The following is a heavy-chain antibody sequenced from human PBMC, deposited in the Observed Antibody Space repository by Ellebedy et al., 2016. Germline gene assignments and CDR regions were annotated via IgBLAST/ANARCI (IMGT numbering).Heavy chain of an antibody. J-gene: IGHJ4*02. CDR2: IKEDGSFK. CDR1: GYTFSGYW. CDR3: ATDLRPLTRGWGY. V-gene: IGHV3-7*01. Sequence: GGSLRLSCAASGYTFSGYWMYWVRQAPGKGLEWVASIKEDGSFKQYVDSVRGRFTISRDNAKNSVYLQMNVLRVEDRGIYYCATDLRPLTRGWGYWGQGTLVTVSS. D-gene: IGHD3-10*01.